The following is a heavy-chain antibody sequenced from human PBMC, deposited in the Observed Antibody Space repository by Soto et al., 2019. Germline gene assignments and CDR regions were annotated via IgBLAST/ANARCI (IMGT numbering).Heavy chain of an antibody. Sequence: GGSLRLSCAASGFTFSSYAMSWVRQAPGKGLEWVSAISGSGGSTYYADSVKGRFTISRDNSKNTLYLQMNSLRAEDTAVYYCAKDGRGYVYYYYYMDVWGKGTTVTVSS. J-gene: IGHJ6*03. CDR3: AKDGRGYVYYYYYMDV. CDR2: ISGSGGST. CDR1: GFTFSSYA. V-gene: IGHV3-23*01. D-gene: IGHD5-12*01.